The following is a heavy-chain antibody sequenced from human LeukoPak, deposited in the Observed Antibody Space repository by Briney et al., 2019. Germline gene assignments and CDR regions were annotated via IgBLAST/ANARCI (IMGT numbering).Heavy chain of an antibody. V-gene: IGHV4-39*02. Sequence: SETLSLTCTVSGGSISSSSYYWSWIRQPPGKGLEWIGSIYYSGSTYYNPSLKSRVTISVDTSKNQFSLKLSSVTAADTAVYYCARDLGVPAAPNWFDPWGQGTLVTVSS. CDR2: IYYSGST. CDR3: ARDLGVPAAPNWFDP. D-gene: IGHD2-2*01. J-gene: IGHJ5*02. CDR1: GGSISSSSYY.